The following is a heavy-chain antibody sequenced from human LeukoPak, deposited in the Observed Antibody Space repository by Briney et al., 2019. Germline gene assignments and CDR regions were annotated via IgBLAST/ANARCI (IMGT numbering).Heavy chain of an antibody. CDR3: ARVGWPRGLAANYYYGMDV. CDR1: GGSISSSSYY. J-gene: IGHJ6*02. CDR2: IYYSGST. V-gene: IGHV4-39*07. D-gene: IGHD5-24*01. Sequence: SETLSLTCTVSGGSISSSSYYWGWIRQPPGKGLEWIGSIYYSGSTYYNPSLKSRVTISVDTSKNQFSLKLSSVTAADTAVYYCARVGWPRGLAANYYYGMDVWGQGTTVTVSS.